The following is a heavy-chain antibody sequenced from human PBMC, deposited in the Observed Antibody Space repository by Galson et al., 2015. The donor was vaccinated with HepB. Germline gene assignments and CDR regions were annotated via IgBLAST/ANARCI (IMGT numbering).Heavy chain of an antibody. CDR1: GGTFSSYA. CDR3: ARVTTEYYYGSGAPEGAFDI. CDR2: IIPIFGTA. J-gene: IGHJ3*02. D-gene: IGHD3-10*01. V-gene: IGHV1-69*13. Sequence: SVKVSCKASGGTFSSYAISWVRQAPGQGLEWMGGIIPIFGTANYAQKFQGGVTITADESTSTAYMELSSLRSEDTAVYYCARVTTEYYYGSGAPEGAFDIWGQGTMVTVSS.